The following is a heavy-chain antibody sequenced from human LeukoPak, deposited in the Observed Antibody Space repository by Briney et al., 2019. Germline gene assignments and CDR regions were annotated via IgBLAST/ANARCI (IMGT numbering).Heavy chain of an antibody. D-gene: IGHD2-2*01. CDR2: IYYSGST. Sequence: SETLSLTCTVSGGSISSYYWSWIRQPPGKGLEWIGYIYYSGSTNYNPSLKSRVTISVDTSKNQFSLKLSSVTAADTAVYYCVALVVPAAMHWGQGTLVTVSS. CDR3: VALVVPAAMH. J-gene: IGHJ4*02. V-gene: IGHV4-59*12. CDR1: GGSISSYY.